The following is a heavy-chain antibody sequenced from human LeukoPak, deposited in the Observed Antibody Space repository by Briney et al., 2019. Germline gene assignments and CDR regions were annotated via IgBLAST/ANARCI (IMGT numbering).Heavy chain of an antibody. J-gene: IGHJ4*02. CDR2: IQYDGSNK. CDR1: GFTFSSYG. V-gene: IGHV3-30*02. D-gene: IGHD2-15*01. CDR3: AKDSAVVAATPENYLDY. Sequence: GGSLRLSCAASGFTFSSYGMHWVRQAPGKGLEWVAFIQYDGSNKYYTDSVKGRFTISRDNSRNTMCVQMNSLRPEDTAVYYCAKDSAVVAATPENYLDYWGQGTLVTVSS.